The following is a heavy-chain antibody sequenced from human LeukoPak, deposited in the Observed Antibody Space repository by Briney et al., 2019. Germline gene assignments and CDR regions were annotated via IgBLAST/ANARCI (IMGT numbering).Heavy chain of an antibody. V-gene: IGHV3-74*01. CDR2: ITPDGTST. J-gene: IGHJ4*02. D-gene: IGHD2-15*01. CDR3: AKDGKVVVVAATWSFFDY. CDR1: GFTFSTYW. Sequence: GGSLRLSCEASGFTFSTYWMHWVRQAPGKGLVWVSRITPDGTSTTYADSVKGRFTISRDNSKNTLYLQMNSLRAEDTAVYYCAKDGKVVVVAATWSFFDYWGQGTLVTVSS.